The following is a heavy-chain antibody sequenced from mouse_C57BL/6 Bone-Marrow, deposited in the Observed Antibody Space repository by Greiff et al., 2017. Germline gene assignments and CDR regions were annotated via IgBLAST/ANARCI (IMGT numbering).Heavy chain of an antibody. CDR1: GYTFTDYN. Sequence: EVKLQESGPELVKPGASVKMSCKASGYTFTDYNMHWVKQSHGKSLEWIGYINPNNGGTSYNQKFKGKATLTVNKSSSPAYMQLSSLTSEDSAVYYCARWTYSNYNYWGQGTTLTVSS. J-gene: IGHJ2*01. D-gene: IGHD2-5*01. CDR3: ARWTYSNYNY. V-gene: IGHV1-22*01. CDR2: INPNNGGT.